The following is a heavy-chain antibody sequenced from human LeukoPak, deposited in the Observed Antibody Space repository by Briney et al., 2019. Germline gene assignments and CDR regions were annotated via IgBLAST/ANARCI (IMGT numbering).Heavy chain of an antibody. V-gene: IGHV1-69*02. Sequence: SVKVSCKASGGTFSSYTISWVRQAPGQGLEWMGRIIPILGIANYAQKFQGRVTITADKSTSTAYMELSSLRSEDTAVYYCARGSSSLGGFDYWGQGTLVTVSS. CDR2: IIPILGIA. CDR1: GGTFSSYT. D-gene: IGHD6-6*01. CDR3: ARGSSSLGGFDY. J-gene: IGHJ4*02.